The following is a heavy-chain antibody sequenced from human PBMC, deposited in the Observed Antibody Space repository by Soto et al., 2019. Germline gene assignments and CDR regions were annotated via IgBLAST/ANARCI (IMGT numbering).Heavy chain of an antibody. D-gene: IGHD5-12*01. CDR2: IHHSGST. J-gene: IGHJ6*02. Sequence: SETLSLTCAVYGGSFNDYYWTWIRQSPGKGLEWIGEIHHSGSTDYNLSLKSRVTMSVDTSQSQFSLNLTSVTAADTALYYCARGLQRRFGGYKGLGHYGMDVWGQGTTVTVSS. V-gene: IGHV4-34*01. CDR1: GGSFNDYY. CDR3: ARGLQRRFGGYKGLGHYGMDV.